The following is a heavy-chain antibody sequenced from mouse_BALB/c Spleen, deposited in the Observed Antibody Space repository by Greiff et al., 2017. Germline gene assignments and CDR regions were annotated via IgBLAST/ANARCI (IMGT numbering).Heavy chain of an antibody. J-gene: IGHJ4*01. CDR1: GFTFSSYG. CDR3: ARASRYLYYAMDY. D-gene: IGHD5-5*01. V-gene: IGHV5-6-3*01. CDR2: INSNGGST. Sequence: DVMLVESGGGLVQPGGSLKLSCAASGFTFSSYGMSWVRQTPDKRLELVATINSNGGSTYYPDSVKGRFTISRDNAKNTLYLQMSSLKSEDTAMYYCARASRYLYYAMDYWGQGTSVTVSS.